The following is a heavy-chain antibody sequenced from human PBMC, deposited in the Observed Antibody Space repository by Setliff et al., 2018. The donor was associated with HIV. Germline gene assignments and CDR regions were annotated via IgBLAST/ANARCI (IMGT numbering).Heavy chain of an antibody. CDR3: ATRNGSGSRGAFDI. CDR2: INHSGTA. CDR1: GGSLSSSY. J-gene: IGHJ3*02. V-gene: IGHV4-34*01. Sequence: PSETLSLTCAVYGGSLSSSYWTWIRQAPGKGLEWIGEINHSGTANYNPSLKSRVTMSLDRSKRQFSLKLNSVTAADTAVYYCATRNGSGSRGAFDIWGQGTMVTVSS. D-gene: IGHD3-10*01.